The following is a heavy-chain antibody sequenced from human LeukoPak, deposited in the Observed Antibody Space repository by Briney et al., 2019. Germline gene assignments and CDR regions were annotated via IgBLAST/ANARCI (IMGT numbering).Heavy chain of an antibody. CDR2: ISSTGSYI. V-gene: IGHV3-21*01. CDR3: ARDSPRGAFDI. J-gene: IGHJ3*02. D-gene: IGHD3-10*01. Sequence: PGGSLRLSCAASGFTFSSYSMSWVRQAPGKGLEWVSSISSTGSYIHYADSLKGRFTIYRDNAKNSLYLQMNSLRAEDTAVYYCARDSPRGAFDIWGQGTMVTVSS. CDR1: GFTFSSYS.